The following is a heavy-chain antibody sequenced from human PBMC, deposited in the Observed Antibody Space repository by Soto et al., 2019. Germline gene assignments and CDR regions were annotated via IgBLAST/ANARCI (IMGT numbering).Heavy chain of an antibody. CDR1: GYTLTELS. J-gene: IGHJ5*02. D-gene: IGHD3-3*01. CDR3: ATKGRGFGVVRTNNWFDP. V-gene: IGHV1-24*01. CDR2: FDPEDGET. Sequence: ASVKVSCKVSGYTLTELSMHWVRQAPGKGLEWMGGFDPEDGETIYAQKFQGRVTMTEDTSTDTAYMELSSLRSEDTAVYYCATKGRGFGVVRTNNWFDPWGQGTLVTVSS.